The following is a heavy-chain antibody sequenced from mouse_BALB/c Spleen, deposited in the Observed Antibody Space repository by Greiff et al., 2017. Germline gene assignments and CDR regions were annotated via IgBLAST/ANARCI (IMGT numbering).Heavy chain of an antibody. CDR3: ARGYYGSIFDY. Sequence: EVKLMESGPGLVKPSQSLSLTCTVTGYSITSDYAWNWIRQFPGNKLEWMGYISYSGSTSYNPSLKSRISITRDTSKNQFFLQLNSVTTEDTATYYCARGYYGSIFDYWGQGTTLTVSS. V-gene: IGHV3-2*02. CDR1: GYSITSDYA. D-gene: IGHD1-1*01. J-gene: IGHJ2*01. CDR2: ISYSGST.